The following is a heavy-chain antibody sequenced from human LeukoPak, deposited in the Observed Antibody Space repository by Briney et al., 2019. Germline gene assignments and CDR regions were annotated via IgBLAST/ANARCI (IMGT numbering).Heavy chain of an antibody. CDR1: GGSISSYY. J-gene: IGHJ4*02. V-gene: IGHV4-59*01. D-gene: IGHD3-10*01. CDR3: ARGDGYGSGSYPEPIRSFDY. Sequence: SETLSLTCTVSGGSISSYYWSWIRQPPGKALEWIGYIYYSGSTNYNPSLKSRVTISVDTSKNQFSLKLSSVTAADTAVYYCARGDGYGSGSYPEPIRSFDYWGQGTLVTVSS. CDR2: IYYSGST.